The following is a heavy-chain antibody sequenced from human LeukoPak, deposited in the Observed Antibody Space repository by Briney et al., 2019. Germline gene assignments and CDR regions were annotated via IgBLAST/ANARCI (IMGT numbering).Heavy chain of an antibody. CDR2: ISSSTTYI. CDR3: ARSGIVGATPPYYLDY. J-gene: IGHJ4*02. V-gene: IGHV3-21*06. CDR1: GFTFSNYN. D-gene: IGHD1-26*01. Sequence: PGGSLRLSCAAPGFTFSNYNINWVRQAPGKGLEWVSSISSSTTYIYYADSVKGRFTISRDNTKNSLYLQMNSLRAEDTAVYYCARSGIVGATPPYYLDYWGQGTLVTVSS.